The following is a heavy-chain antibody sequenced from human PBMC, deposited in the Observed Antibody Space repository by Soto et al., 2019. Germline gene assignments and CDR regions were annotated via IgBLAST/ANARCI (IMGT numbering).Heavy chain of an antibody. CDR2: VYDTGTT. J-gene: IGHJ4*02. Sequence: AETLSLTCNVSGGSMNFYYWMWIRQPPGKGLEWIGSVYDTGTTSYNASLKSRVTMLVDTSKSQFSLNLISVTAADTAVYYCARGRGGHFDSWGQGTLVTVSS. CDR1: GGSMNFYY. V-gene: IGHV4-59*01. D-gene: IGHD3-10*01. CDR3: ARGRGGHFDS.